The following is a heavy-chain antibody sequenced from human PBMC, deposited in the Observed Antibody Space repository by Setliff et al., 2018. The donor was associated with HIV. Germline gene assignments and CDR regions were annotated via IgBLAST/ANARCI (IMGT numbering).Heavy chain of an antibody. CDR1: GGSISDFY. V-gene: IGHV4-4*08. J-gene: IGHJ4*02. CDR3: ARGGTGWLRGLFDY. D-gene: IGHD5-12*01. Sequence: SETLSLTCDVSGGSISDFYWSWIRQSPRWGLEWIGYVHTSGSSNYNLSLKRRATISVDTSTNQFSLKLTSLTAADTAVYYCARGGTGWLRGLFDYWGRGILVTVSS. CDR2: VHTSGSS.